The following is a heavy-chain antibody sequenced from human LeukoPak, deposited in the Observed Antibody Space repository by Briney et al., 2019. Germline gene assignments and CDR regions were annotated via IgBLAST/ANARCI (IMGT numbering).Heavy chain of an antibody. CDR2: ILGSGGGT. CDR3: AKSGFCSAGSCYSGVCDS. V-gene: IGHV3-23*01. J-gene: IGHJ4*02. CDR1: GFTFSSYS. Sequence: GGSLRLSCAASGFTFSSYSMNWVRQAPGKGLECISTILGSGGGTYYADSVKGRFTISRDNSKNTLYLQMNSLRVEDTAVYYCAKSGFCSAGSCYSGVCDSWGQGTLVTVSS. D-gene: IGHD2-15*01.